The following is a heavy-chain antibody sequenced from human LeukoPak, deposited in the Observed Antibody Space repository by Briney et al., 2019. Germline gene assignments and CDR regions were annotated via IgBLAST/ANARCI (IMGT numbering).Heavy chain of an antibody. V-gene: IGHV3-30*02. CDR2: IRYDGSQK. J-gene: IGHJ4*02. D-gene: IGHD6-19*01. Sequence: GGSLRLSCAASGFTFNNYAMHWVRQAPGKGLEWVAFIRYDGSQKYHADSVKGRFTGSRDNSKNTLSLQMKSLRAEDTAVYYCVKDGIAVAEPDYWGQGTLVTVSS. CDR3: VKDGIAVAEPDY. CDR1: GFTFNNYA.